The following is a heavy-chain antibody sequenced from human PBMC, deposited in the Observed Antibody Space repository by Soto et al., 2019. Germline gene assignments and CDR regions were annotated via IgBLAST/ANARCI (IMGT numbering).Heavy chain of an antibody. V-gene: IGHV1-24*01. CDR1: GSTVTELS. J-gene: IGHJ5*02. D-gene: IGHD3-22*01. CDR3: ATDRGSYDSSCYYNWFDP. CDR2: FDPEDGET. Sequence: ASVKVSCKVSGSTVTELSMHWVRQAPGKGLEWMGGFDPEDGETIYAQKFQGRVTMTEDTSTDTAYMELSSLGSEDTAVYYCATDRGSYDSSCYYNWFDPWGQGTLVTVSS.